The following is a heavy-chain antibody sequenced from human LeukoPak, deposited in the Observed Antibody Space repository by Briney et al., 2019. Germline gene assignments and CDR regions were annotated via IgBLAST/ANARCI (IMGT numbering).Heavy chain of an antibody. CDR2: INPSGGST. V-gene: IGHV1-46*01. D-gene: IGHD1-26*01. CDR3: AREGIVGATLDY. J-gene: IGHJ4*02. CDR1: GYTFTGYY. Sequence: ASVKVSCKASGYTFTGYYMHWVRQAPGQGLEWMGIINPSGGSTSYAQKFQGRVTMTRDTSTSTVYMELSSLRSEDTAVYYCAREGIVGATLDYWGQGTLVTVSS.